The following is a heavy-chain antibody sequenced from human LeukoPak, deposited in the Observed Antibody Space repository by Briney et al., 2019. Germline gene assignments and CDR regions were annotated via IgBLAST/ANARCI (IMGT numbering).Heavy chain of an antibody. J-gene: IGHJ3*02. D-gene: IGHD2-15*01. CDR2: ISSSSSYI. V-gene: IGHV3-21*06. CDR3: ARDRADSEVAKDAFDI. Sequence: GGSLRLSCAASSFSMSTYTMNWVRQAPGKGLEWVSSISSSSSYIYYAESVKGRFTVSRDNVKNSLYLQMDSLRAEDTAVYYCARDRADSEVAKDAFDIWGQGTMVTVSS. CDR1: SFSMSTYT.